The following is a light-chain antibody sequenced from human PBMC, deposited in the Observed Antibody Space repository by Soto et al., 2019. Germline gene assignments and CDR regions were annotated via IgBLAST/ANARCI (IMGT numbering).Light chain of an antibody. CDR1: QSVSSDY. J-gene: IGKJ3*01. V-gene: IGKV3-20*01. Sequence: ILLAQSPGTLSLSPGERATLSCRASQSVSSDYLVWYQQKPGQAPRLLIYGASRRATAIPDRFSGSGSGTDFILTISRLEPEDFAAYYCQHYDNSPHSVTFGPGTKVDIK. CDR3: QHYDNSPHSVT. CDR2: GAS.